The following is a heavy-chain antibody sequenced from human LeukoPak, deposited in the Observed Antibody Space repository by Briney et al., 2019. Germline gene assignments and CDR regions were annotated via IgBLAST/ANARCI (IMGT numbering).Heavy chain of an antibody. Sequence: SETLSLTCTVSGGSISSDYWQWIRQPPGKGLEWIGYIYNSGSNNYNPSLKSRVTISVDTSKNQFSLKLTSVTAADTAVYYCATRGSWGQGTLVTVST. CDR2: IYNSGSN. CDR1: GGSISSDY. V-gene: IGHV4-59*08. CDR3: ATRGS. D-gene: IGHD3-10*01. J-gene: IGHJ5*02.